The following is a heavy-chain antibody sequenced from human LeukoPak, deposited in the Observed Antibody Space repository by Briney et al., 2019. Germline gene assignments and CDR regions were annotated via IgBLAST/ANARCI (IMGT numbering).Heavy chain of an antibody. J-gene: IGHJ4*02. CDR2: ISAYNGNT. CDR3: ARTDYYDSSGYLDY. V-gene: IGHV1-18*01. CDR1: GYTFTSYG. Sequence: GASVTVSFTASGYTFTSYGISWVRQALGQGLEWMGWISAYNGNTNYAQKLQGRVTMTTDTSTSTAYMELRSLRSDDTAVYYCARTDYYDSSGYLDYWGQGTLVTVSS. D-gene: IGHD3-22*01.